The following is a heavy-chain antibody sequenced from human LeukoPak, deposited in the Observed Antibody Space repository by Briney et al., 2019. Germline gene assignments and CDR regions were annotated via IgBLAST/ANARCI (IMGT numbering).Heavy chain of an antibody. J-gene: IGHJ3*02. V-gene: IGHV4-39*01. Sequence: PSETLSLTCTVSGGSISSSSYYWGWIRQPPGKGLEWIGSIYYSGSTYYNPSLKSRVTISADTSKNQFSLKLSSVTAADTAVYYCARIGALAHDAFDIWGQGTMVTVSS. CDR1: GGSISSSSYY. CDR3: ARIGALAHDAFDI. CDR2: IYYSGST. D-gene: IGHD3-10*01.